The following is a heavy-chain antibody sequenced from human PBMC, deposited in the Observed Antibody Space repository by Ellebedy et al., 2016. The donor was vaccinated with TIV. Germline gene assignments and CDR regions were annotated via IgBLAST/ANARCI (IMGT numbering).Heavy chain of an antibody. CDR1: GFTFSSYG. V-gene: IGHV3-33*08. J-gene: IGHJ4*02. Sequence: GESLKISCAASGFTFSSYGMHWVRQAPGKGLEWVAVIWYDGSNKYYADSVKGRFTISRDNAKNSLYLQMNSLRAEDTAVYYCARDPPQYTALDYWGQGTLVTVSS. CDR2: IWYDGSNK. D-gene: IGHD5-18*01. CDR3: ARDPPQYTALDY.